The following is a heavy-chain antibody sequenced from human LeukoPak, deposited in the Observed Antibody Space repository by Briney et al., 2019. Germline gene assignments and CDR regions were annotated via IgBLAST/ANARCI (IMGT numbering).Heavy chain of an antibody. V-gene: IGHV3-30*18. CDR1: GFTFSSYG. CDR3: AKQTDYGAFDY. Sequence: PGRSLRLSCAASGFTFSSYGMHRVRQAPGKGLEWVAVISYDGSNKYYADSVKGRFTISRDNSKNTLYLQMNSLRAEDTAVYYCAKQTDYGAFDYWGQGTLVTVSS. J-gene: IGHJ4*02. CDR2: ISYDGSNK. D-gene: IGHD4-17*01.